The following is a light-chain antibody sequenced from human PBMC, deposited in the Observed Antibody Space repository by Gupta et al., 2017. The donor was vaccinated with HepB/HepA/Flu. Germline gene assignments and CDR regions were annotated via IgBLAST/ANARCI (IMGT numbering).Light chain of an antibody. CDR3: QPANSFPRA. Sequence: DIQMTQSPSSVSASVGDRVTITCRASQGISSCLAWYQQKPGKAPKLLIYAASSLQSGVPSRFSGSGSGTDFTLTSSSLQPEDFATYYCQPANSFPRAFGPGTKVDIK. J-gene: IGKJ3*01. CDR2: AAS. CDR1: QGISSC. V-gene: IGKV1D-12*01.